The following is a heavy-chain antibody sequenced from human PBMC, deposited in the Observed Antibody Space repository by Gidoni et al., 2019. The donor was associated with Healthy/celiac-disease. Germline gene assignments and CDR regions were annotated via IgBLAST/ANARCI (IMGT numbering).Heavy chain of an antibody. Sequence: QVQLQQWGAGLLKPSEPLSLTCAVSGGSFSGYYWSWIRQPPGKGLEWIGEINHSGSTNYNPSLKSRVTISVDTSKNQFSLKLSSVTAADTAVYYCARGRYDFRRDWFDPWGQGTLVTVSS. J-gene: IGHJ5*02. CDR3: ARGRYDFRRDWFDP. CDR2: INHSGST. CDR1: GGSFSGYY. D-gene: IGHD3-3*01. V-gene: IGHV4-34*01.